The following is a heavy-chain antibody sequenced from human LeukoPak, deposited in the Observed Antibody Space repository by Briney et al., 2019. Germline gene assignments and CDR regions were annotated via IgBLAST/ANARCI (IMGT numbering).Heavy chain of an antibody. V-gene: IGHV4-34*01. CDR1: GGSFSGYY. D-gene: IGHD6-13*01. CDR3: ARGSIAAAGTKGPFDY. Sequence: SETLSLTCAVYGGSFSGYYWSWIRQPPGKGLEWIGEINHSGSTNYNPSLKSRVSISVDTSKNQFSLKLSSVTAADTAVYYCARGSIAAAGTKGPFDYWGQGTLVTVSS. J-gene: IGHJ4*02. CDR2: INHSGST.